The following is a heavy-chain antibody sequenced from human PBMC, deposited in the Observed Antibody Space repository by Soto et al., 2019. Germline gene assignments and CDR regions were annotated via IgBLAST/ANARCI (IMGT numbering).Heavy chain of an antibody. J-gene: IGHJ5*02. CDR2: MNPNSGNT. V-gene: IGHV1-8*01. CDR3: ARERTRGFDP. CDR1: GYTFTSYD. Sequence: QVHLGQSGAEVRKPGASVKVSCKASGYTFTSYDINWVRQATGQGLEWMGWMNPNSGNTAYAQKFQGRVTMTRNTYIITAHMELSSLRSEDTAVYYCARERTRGFDPWGQGTLVTVSS.